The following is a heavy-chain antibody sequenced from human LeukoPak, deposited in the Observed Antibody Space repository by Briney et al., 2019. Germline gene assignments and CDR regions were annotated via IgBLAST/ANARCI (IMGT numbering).Heavy chain of an antibody. Sequence: ASVKVSCKVSGYTLTELSMHWVRQAPGKGLEWMGWISAYNGNTNYAQKLQGRVTMTTDTSTSTAYMELRSLRSDDTAVYYCARDIVVGATNDWFDPWGQGTLVTVSS. D-gene: IGHD1-26*01. J-gene: IGHJ5*02. CDR2: ISAYNGNT. V-gene: IGHV1-18*01. CDR3: ARDIVVGATNDWFDP. CDR1: GYTLTELS.